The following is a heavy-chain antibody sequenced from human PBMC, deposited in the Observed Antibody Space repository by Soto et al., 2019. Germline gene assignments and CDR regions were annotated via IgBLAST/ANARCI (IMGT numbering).Heavy chain of an antibody. CDR2: IFYSGSI. CDR1: GGSISSSSYY. Sequence: SETLSLTCTVSGGSISSSSYYWGWIRQPPGKGLEWIGSIFYSGSIYYNPSLKSRVTISVDTSKNQFSLKLCSVTAADTAVYYCARHLTYCSAGSCYSDFPYYGMDVWGQGTTVTVSS. J-gene: IGHJ6*02. V-gene: IGHV4-39*01. D-gene: IGHD2-15*01. CDR3: ARHLTYCSAGSCYSDFPYYGMDV.